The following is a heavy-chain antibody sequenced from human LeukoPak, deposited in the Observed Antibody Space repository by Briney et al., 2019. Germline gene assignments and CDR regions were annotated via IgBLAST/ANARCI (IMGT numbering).Heavy chain of an antibody. V-gene: IGHV3-11*01. Sequence: GGSLRLSCAASGFTFSDYYMSWIRQAPGKGLEWVSYISSSGSTIYYADSVKGRFTISRDNAKNSLYLQMNSLRAEDTAMYYCARAVGVGATTFDYWGQGTLVTVSS. J-gene: IGHJ4*02. D-gene: IGHD1-26*01. CDR3: ARAVGVGATTFDY. CDR1: GFTFSDYY. CDR2: ISSSGSTI.